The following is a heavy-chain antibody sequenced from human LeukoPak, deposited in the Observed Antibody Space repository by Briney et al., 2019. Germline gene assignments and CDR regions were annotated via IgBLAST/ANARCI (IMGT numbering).Heavy chain of an antibody. CDR2: INHSGST. Sequence: LETLSLTCAVYGGSFSGYYWSWIRQPPGKGLEWIGEINHSGSTNYNPSLKSRVTISVDTSKNQFSLKLSSVTAADTAVYYCASSPVGATDYWGQGTLVTVSS. D-gene: IGHD1-26*01. V-gene: IGHV4-34*01. J-gene: IGHJ4*02. CDR1: GGSFSGYY. CDR3: ASSPVGATDY.